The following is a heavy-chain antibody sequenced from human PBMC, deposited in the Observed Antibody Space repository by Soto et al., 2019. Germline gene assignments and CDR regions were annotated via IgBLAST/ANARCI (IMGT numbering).Heavy chain of an antibody. D-gene: IGHD1-1*01. CDR2: ISYDGSNK. Sequence: PGGSLRLSCAASGFTFSSYGMHWVRQAPGKGLEWVAVISYDGSNKYYADSVKGRFTISRDNSKNTLYLQMNSLRAEDTAVYYCAKDRTGPIDYWGQGTLVTVSS. CDR1: GFTFSSYG. J-gene: IGHJ4*02. V-gene: IGHV3-30*18. CDR3: AKDRTGPIDY.